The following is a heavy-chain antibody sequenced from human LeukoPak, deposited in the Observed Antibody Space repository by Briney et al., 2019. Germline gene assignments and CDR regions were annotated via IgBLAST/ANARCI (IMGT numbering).Heavy chain of an antibody. V-gene: IGHV4-39*07. CDR1: GGSISSSSYY. Sequence: SETLSLTCTVSGGSISSSSYYWGWIRQPPGKGLEWIGSIYYSGSTYYNPSLKSRVTISVDTSKNQFSLKLSSVTAADTAVYYCARDYCSSTSCYWHYFDYWGQGTLVTVSS. CDR2: IYYSGST. J-gene: IGHJ4*02. CDR3: ARDYCSSTSCYWHYFDY. D-gene: IGHD2-2*01.